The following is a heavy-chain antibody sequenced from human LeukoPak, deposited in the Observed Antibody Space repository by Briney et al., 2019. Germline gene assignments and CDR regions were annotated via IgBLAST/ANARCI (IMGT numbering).Heavy chain of an antibody. D-gene: IGHD3-10*01. CDR3: ARAQKSSYDAFAI. Sequence: GGSLRLSCAASGFSFSSYSMDWVRQAPGKGLEYVSYISSGSGTIYYADSVQGRFTISRDNAKNSLYLQMNSLSAEDTAVYYCARAQKSSYDAFAIWGQRTMVAVSS. V-gene: IGHV3-48*04. CDR1: GFSFSSYS. J-gene: IGHJ3*02. CDR2: ISSGSGTI.